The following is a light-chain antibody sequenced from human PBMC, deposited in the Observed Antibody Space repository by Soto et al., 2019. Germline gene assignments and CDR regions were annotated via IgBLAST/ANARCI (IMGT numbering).Light chain of an antibody. CDR3: QQYGDSPLT. CDR2: SVS. CDR1: QRASRQY. J-gene: IGKJ3*01. Sequence: VLTQSPDTLSLSPGDGATLSCRANQRASRQYLSWYQQRPGQPPRLLIYSVSMRADGIPDRFSGSGSGSEFTLTINRLEPEDFAVYYCQQYGDSPLTFGPGTRIDFK. V-gene: IGKV3-20*01.